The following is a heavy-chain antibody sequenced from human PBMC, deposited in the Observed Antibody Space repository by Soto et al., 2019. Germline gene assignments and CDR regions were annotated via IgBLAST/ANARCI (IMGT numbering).Heavy chain of an antibody. CDR2: MSYSGST. CDR1: GGSISYYY. J-gene: IGHJ3*02. V-gene: IGHV4-59*01. Sequence: QMQLQESGPGLVKPSETLSLTCSVSGGSISYYYWSWIRLAPGKGLEWIAYMSYSGSTNYNPSLKSRVTISXXTXKXXLFLKLSSVTAADTAVYYCARWVAGTVVKRGVFDIWGQGTMVTVSS. D-gene: IGHD2-15*01. CDR3: ARWVAGTVVKRGVFDI.